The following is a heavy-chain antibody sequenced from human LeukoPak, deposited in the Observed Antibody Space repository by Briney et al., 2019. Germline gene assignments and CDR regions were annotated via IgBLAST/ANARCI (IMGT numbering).Heavy chain of an antibody. CDR1: GFTFSSYA. V-gene: IGHV3-23*01. CDR3: ARDIDNGDYVVY. CDR2: IGSSGDIT. Sequence: GGSLRLSCAASGFTFSSYAMSWVRQAPGMGLEWVSSIGSSGDITYYADSVKGRFTISRDNSKNTLYLQMNSLRAGGTAVYYCARDIDNGDYVVYWGQGTLVTVSS. J-gene: IGHJ4*02. D-gene: IGHD4-17*01.